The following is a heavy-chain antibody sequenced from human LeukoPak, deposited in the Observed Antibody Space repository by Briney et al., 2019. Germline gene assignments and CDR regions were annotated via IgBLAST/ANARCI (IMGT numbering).Heavy chain of an antibody. CDR3: ARGPGDYYYYYGMDV. J-gene: IGHJ6*02. CDR2: MNPSSGNT. D-gene: IGHD7-27*01. Sequence: ASVKVSCKASGYTFTSYDINWVRQATGQGLEWMGWMNPSSGNTGYAQKFQGRVTMTRNTSISTAYMELSSLRSEDTAVYYCARGPGDYYYYYGMDVWGQGTTVTASS. V-gene: IGHV1-8*01. CDR1: GYTFTSYD.